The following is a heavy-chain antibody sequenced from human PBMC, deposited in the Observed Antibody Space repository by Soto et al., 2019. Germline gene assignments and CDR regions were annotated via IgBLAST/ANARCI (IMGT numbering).Heavy chain of an antibody. D-gene: IGHD3-22*01. V-gene: IGHV5-10-1*01. Sequence: GESLKISCKGSGYSFTSYWISWVRQMPGKGLEWMGRIDPSDSYTNYSPSFQGHVTISADKSISTAYLQWSSLKASDTAMYYCARPYYYDSSGSVDAFDIWRQRTMVTVSS. J-gene: IGHJ3*02. CDR1: GYSFTSYW. CDR3: ARPYYYDSSGSVDAFDI. CDR2: IDPSDSYT.